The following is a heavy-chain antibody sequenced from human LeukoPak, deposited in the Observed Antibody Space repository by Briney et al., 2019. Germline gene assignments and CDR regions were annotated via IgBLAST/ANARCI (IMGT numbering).Heavy chain of an antibody. CDR3: ARGRRRSLLVVPAEGWFDP. D-gene: IGHD2-2*01. J-gene: IGHJ5*02. CDR2: INAGNGNT. Sequence: GASVKVSCKASGYTFTSYAMHWVRQAPGLRLEWMGWINAGNGNTKYSQKFQGRVTITRDTSASTAYMELSSLRSEDTAVYYCARGRRRSLLVVPAEGWFDPWGQGTLVTVSS. V-gene: IGHV1-3*01. CDR1: GYTFTSYA.